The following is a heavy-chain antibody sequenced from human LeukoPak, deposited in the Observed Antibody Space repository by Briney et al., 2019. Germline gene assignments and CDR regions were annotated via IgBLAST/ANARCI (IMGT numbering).Heavy chain of an antibody. CDR2: IGSPGSYI. V-gene: IGHV3-21*01. D-gene: IGHD3-10*01. CDR3: AIDLRALYYGSGSSYYFAY. Sequence: GGSLRLSCVASGFTFSAYTMNWVRQAPGKGLEWVSSIGSPGSYIYYADSVQGRFTISRDNARNSLYLQMNSLRAEDTAVYYCAIDLRALYYGSGSSYYFAYWGQGTLVTVSS. CDR1: GFTFSAYT. J-gene: IGHJ4*02.